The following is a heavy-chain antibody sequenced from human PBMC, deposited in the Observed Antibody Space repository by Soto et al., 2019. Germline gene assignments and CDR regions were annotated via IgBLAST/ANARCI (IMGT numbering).Heavy chain of an antibody. J-gene: IGHJ4*02. D-gene: IGHD3-22*01. Sequence: PGGSLRLSCAASGFTFSSYGMHWVRQAPGKGLEWVAVIWYDGSNKYYADSVKGRFTISRDNSRNTLYLQMNSLRAEDTAVYYCASSSLSYDSSGYPESYWGQGTQVTVSS. CDR3: ASSSLSYDSSGYPESY. V-gene: IGHV3-33*01. CDR2: IWYDGSNK. CDR1: GFTFSSYG.